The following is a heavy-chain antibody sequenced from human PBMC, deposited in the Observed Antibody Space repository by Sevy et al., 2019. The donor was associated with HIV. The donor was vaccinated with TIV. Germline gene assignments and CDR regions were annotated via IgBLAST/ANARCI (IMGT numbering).Heavy chain of an antibody. D-gene: IGHD3-10*01. J-gene: IGHJ6*02. V-gene: IGHV5-51*01. CDR3: ARGARGTLPSYYYYTLNV. CDR1: GYDFTTYW. Sequence: GESLKIPCKASGYDFTTYWIGWVRQVPGKGLEWMGIIYPGDSDTIYSPSFQGQVTISVDKSITTAHLQWSSLKASDTAMYYCARGARGTLPSYYYYTLNVWGQGTTVTVSS. CDR2: IYPGDSDT.